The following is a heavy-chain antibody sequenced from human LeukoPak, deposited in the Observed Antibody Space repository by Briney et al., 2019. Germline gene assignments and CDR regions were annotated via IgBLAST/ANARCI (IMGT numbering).Heavy chain of an antibody. D-gene: IGHD3-22*01. V-gene: IGHV4-39*01. CDR2: IYYSGST. CDR1: GGSISSSGYY. J-gene: IGHJ2*01. CDR3: ARAVNYYDSSGYPILGSYFDL. Sequence: KPSETLSLTCTVSGGSISSSGYYWGWIRQPPGKGLEWIGNIYYSGSTYYNPSLKSRVTRSVDTSKNQFSLKLSSVTAADTAVYYCARAVNYYDSSGYPILGSYFDLWGRGTLVTVSS.